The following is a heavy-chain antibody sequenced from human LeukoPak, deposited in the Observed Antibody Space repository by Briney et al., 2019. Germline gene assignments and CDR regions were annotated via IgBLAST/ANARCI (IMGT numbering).Heavy chain of an antibody. D-gene: IGHD6-19*01. CDR1: GDSVSGNIVA. J-gene: IGHJ4*02. V-gene: IGHV6-1*01. CDR2: TNYRSKWYN. Sequence: SQTLSLTCDISGDSVSGNIVAWIWIRQCPSRGLEWLGRTNYRSKWYNDYAVSARGRITINPDTSKNRFSLQLDSVTPEDTAVYYCARGSSGSFDYSGQGTLVTVSS. CDR3: ARGSSGSFDY.